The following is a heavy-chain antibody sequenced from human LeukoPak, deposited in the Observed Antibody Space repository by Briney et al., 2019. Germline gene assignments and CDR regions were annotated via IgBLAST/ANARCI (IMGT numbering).Heavy chain of an antibody. CDR3: ARGSMDSNYDY. V-gene: IGHV4-59*01. J-gene: IGHJ4*02. CDR2: IYYSGST. CDR1: GGSISSYY. Sequence: SETLSLTCAVSGGSISSYYWSWIRQPPGKGLEWIGYIYYSGSTNYNPSLKSRVTISVDTSKNQFSLKLSSVTAADTAVYYCARGSMDSNYDYWGQGTLVTVSS. D-gene: IGHD4-11*01.